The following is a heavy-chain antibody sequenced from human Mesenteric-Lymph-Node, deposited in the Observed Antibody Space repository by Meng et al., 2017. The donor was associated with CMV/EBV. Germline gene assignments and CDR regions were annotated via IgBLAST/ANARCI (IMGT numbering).Heavy chain of an antibody. CDR1: GGSVSSGSYY. V-gene: IGHV4-61*01. D-gene: IGHD3-3*01. CDR3: TRAVFGVLTYYFDC. CDR2: IYYSGST. J-gene: IGHJ4*02. Sequence: SETLSLTCTVSGGSVSSGSYYWSWIRQPPGKGLEWIGYIYYSGSTNYNPSLKSRVTTSVDTSKNQFSLKLTSVTAADTAVYYCTRAVFGVLTYYFDCWGQGTLVTVSS.